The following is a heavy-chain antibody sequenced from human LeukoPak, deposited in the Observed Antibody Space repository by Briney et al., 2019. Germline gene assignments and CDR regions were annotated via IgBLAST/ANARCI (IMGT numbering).Heavy chain of an antibody. V-gene: IGHV5-51*01. J-gene: IGHJ3*01. Sequence: VESLNISCKGSGYSYSIYCLRWVRQMPAKGLEWMGLIYPLDSDTRYSPSFQGQVTLSADKAISTAYLQWISLKPSDAAMYYCASRSPMAGDAFDFWGQGTMVIVSS. D-gene: IGHD6-19*01. CDR3: ASRSPMAGDAFDF. CDR2: IYPLDSDT. CDR1: GYSYSIYC.